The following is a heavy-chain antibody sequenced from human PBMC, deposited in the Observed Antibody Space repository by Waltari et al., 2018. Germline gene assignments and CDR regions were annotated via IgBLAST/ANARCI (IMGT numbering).Heavy chain of an antibody. J-gene: IGHJ6*03. D-gene: IGHD2-8*02. Sequence: QVQLVQSGAEVKKPGSSVKVSCKAFGGTFRSSAITWVRQAPGQGLEWMGRIIHMFGTTNYAQKFQGRVTITADKSTSTAYMELSGLRSEDTAVYYCARDPPGRGYYHTYYMDVWGKGTTVTISS. CDR3: ARDPPGRGYYHTYYMDV. CDR2: IIHMFGTT. V-gene: IGHV1-69*13. CDR1: GGTFRSSA.